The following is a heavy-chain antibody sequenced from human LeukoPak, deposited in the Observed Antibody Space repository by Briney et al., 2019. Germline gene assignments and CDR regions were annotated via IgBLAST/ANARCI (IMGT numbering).Heavy chain of an antibody. V-gene: IGHV3-33*06. CDR2: IWYDGSNK. D-gene: IGHD6-19*01. J-gene: IGHJ4*02. CDR1: GFTFSSYG. CDR3: AKALSIAVAGTGVLYFDY. Sequence: GGSLRLSCAASGFTFSSYGMHWVRQAPGKGLEWVAGIWYDGSNKYYADSVKGRFTISRDNSKNTLYLQMNSLRAEDTAVYYCAKALSIAVAGTGVLYFDYWGQGTLVTVSS.